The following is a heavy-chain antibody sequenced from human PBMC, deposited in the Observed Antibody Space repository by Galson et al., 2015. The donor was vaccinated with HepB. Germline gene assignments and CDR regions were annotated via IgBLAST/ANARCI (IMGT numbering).Heavy chain of an antibody. J-gene: IGHJ4*02. Sequence: SLRLSCAASGFTFSTYSMNGVRQAPGKGLEWVSYISSSSSGIYYADSVKSRFAVSRDNAKNSLHLQMNSLKNEDTAVYYCAREYSYAIDYWGQGTLVTVSS. V-gene: IGHV3-48*02. CDR2: ISSSSSGI. CDR3: AREYSYAIDY. CDR1: GFTFSTYS. D-gene: IGHD5-18*01.